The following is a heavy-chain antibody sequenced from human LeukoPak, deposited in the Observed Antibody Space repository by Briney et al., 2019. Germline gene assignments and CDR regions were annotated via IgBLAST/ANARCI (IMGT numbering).Heavy chain of an antibody. Sequence: GRSLRLSCAASGFTFDDYAMHWVRQAPGKGLEWVSGISWNSGSIGYADSVKGRFTISRDNAKNSLYLQMNSLRAEDTALYYCAKVSRVGATFFDAFDIWGQGTMVTVSS. D-gene: IGHD1-26*01. J-gene: IGHJ3*02. CDR3: AKVSRVGATFFDAFDI. CDR1: GFTFDDYA. V-gene: IGHV3-9*01. CDR2: ISWNSGSI.